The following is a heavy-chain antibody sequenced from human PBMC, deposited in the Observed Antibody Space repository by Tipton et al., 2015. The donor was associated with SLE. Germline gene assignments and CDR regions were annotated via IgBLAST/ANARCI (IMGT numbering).Heavy chain of an antibody. CDR2: ISSSGSTI. D-gene: IGHD6-13*01. CDR3: ASGARSTGGFDY. CDR1: GFTFSDYY. J-gene: IGHJ4*02. Sequence: AVSGFTFSDYYMSWIRQAPGKGLEWVSYISSSGSTIYYADSVKGRFTISRDNAKNSLYLQMSSLRAEDTAVYYCASGARSTGGFDYWGQGTLVTVSS. V-gene: IGHV3-11*01.